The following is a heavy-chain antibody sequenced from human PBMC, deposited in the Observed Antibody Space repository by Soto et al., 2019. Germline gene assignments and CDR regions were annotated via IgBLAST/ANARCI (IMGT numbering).Heavy chain of an antibody. J-gene: IGHJ5*02. CDR2: ISGSGGST. CDR3: AKRYCSSTSCLWTWFDP. CDR1: GCTFSSYA. Sequence: GGSLRLSCAASGCTFSSYAMSWVRQAPGKGLEWVSAISGSGGSTYYADSVKGQFTISRDNSKNTLYLQMNSLRAEDTAVYYCAKRYCSSTSCLWTWFDPWGQGTLVTVSS. D-gene: IGHD2-2*01. V-gene: IGHV3-23*01.